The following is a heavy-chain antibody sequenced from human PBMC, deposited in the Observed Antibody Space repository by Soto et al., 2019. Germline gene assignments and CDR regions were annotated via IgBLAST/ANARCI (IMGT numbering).Heavy chain of an antibody. CDR2: IYIVGYT. D-gene: IGHD1-1*01. V-gene: IGHV3-53*01. CDR1: GFTVSNNY. CDR3: ARDSDCHSTSCFFPPHX. J-gene: IGHJ6*02. Sequence: LRLSCAVSGFTVSNNYMSCVRQAPGKGLEGVSVIYIVGYTAYGDSVKGRFTISRDNSKNTLYLQMNSLRADETALYYCARDSDCHSTSCFFPPHXWGQGTTVTVS.